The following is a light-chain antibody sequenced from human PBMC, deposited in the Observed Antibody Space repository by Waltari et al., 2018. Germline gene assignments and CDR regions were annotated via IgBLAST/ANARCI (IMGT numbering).Light chain of an antibody. CDR2: RVS. CDR3: MQGSRWPYT. CDR1: ESLVWRDGNTN. V-gene: IGKV2-30*01. J-gene: IGKJ2*01. Sequence: DVVMTQSPLSLSVSLGQPASISCKSSESLVWRDGNTNFDWFHQRPGQTPRHLIYRVSDRESGVPDRFRGSGAGTDFTLKISRVEAEDVGVYYCMQGSRWPYTFGQGTKLEIK.